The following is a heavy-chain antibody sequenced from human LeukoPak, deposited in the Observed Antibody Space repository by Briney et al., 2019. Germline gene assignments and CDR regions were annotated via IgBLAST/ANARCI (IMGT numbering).Heavy chain of an antibody. CDR3: ARAKGVSTGYRPTDY. J-gene: IGHJ4*02. D-gene: IGHD3-22*01. V-gene: IGHV3-33*01. CDR2: IWYDGSNR. CDR1: GFTFSSSG. Sequence: PGNSLRLSCAASGFTFSSSGMHWVRQAPGEGLEWVAVIWYDGSNRYYADPVKGRFTVSRDNSKNTLYLQMNSLRAEDTAVYYCARAKGVSTGYRPTDYWGQGTLVTVSS.